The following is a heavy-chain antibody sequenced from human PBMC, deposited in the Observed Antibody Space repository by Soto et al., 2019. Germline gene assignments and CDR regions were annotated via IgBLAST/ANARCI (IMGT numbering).Heavy chain of an antibody. J-gene: IGHJ5*02. D-gene: IGHD1-20*01. CDR3: ARRPISFLNWNDVRWFDP. V-gene: IGHV5-51*01. CDR1: GYSFTTYC. CDR2: IYPGDSRT. Sequence: GESLNISCKGSGYSFTTYCIAWVRQMPGKGLEWMGIIYPGDSRTTYSPSFQGQVIISADKCVSTVYLQWSSLKASDTAMYYCARRPISFLNWNDVRWFDPWGQGTLVTVPS.